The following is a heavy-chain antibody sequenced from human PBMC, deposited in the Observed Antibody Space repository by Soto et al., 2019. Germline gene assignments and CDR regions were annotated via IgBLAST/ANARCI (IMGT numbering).Heavy chain of an antibody. CDR2: IWYDGSNK. J-gene: IGHJ4*02. Sequence: QVQLVESGGGVVQPGRSLRLSCAASGFTFSSYGMHWVRHAPGKGLEWVAVIWYDGSNKYYADSVKGRFTISRDNSKNTLYLQMNSLRAEDTAVYYCARGDYSNYLDYWGQGTLVTVSS. CDR1: GFTFSSYG. D-gene: IGHD4-4*01. V-gene: IGHV3-33*01. CDR3: ARGDYSNYLDY.